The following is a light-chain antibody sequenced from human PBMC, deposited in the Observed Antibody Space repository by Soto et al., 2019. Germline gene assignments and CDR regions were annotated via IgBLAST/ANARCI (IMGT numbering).Light chain of an antibody. CDR3: QHYGSSAT. CDR2: GAS. Sequence: EIVLTQSPGTLSLSPGERATLSCRASQSVSSNYLAWYQQKPGQAPRLLISGASSRATGIPDRFSGSGSGTHFTLTISRLEPEDFAVYYCQHYGSSATFGQGTKVEIK. V-gene: IGKV3-20*01. J-gene: IGKJ1*01. CDR1: QSVSSNY.